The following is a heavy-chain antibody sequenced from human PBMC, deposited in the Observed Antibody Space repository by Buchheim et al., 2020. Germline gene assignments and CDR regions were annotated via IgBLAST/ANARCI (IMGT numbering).Heavy chain of an antibody. J-gene: IGHJ4*02. D-gene: IGHD6-19*01. CDR1: GFIFSDYQ. V-gene: IGHV3-11*01. CDR2: ISTTGRTT. CDR3: ARAPVAVAAYFDN. Sequence: QVQLVESGGGLVKPGGSLRLSCVGSGFIFSDYQMSWVRKAPGKSLEWLSYISTTGRTTFYADSVRGRCTISRDNTKNSPYLQLDTLRADDTATYYCARAPVAVAAYFDNWGQGTL.